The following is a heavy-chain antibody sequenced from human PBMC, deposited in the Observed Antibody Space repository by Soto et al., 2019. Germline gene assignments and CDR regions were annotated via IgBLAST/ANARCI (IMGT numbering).Heavy chain of an antibody. D-gene: IGHD6-6*01. CDR3: TKDIRPGGLDN. J-gene: IGHJ4*02. CDR2: IFWNGNRP. V-gene: IGHV3-9*01. CDR1: GFTLNDHA. Sequence: GGSLRLSCTASGFTLNDHAMHWIRLVPGKGLEWVSGIFWNGNRPDYADSVKGRFFISRDNAKNSLYLQMNNLRVEDTAIYYCTKDIRPGGLDNWGQETLVTVSS.